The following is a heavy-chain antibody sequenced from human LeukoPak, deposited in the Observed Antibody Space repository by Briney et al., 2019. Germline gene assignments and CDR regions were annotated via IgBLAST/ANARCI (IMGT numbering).Heavy chain of an antibody. V-gene: IGHV1-8*01. J-gene: IGHJ4*02. CDR1: GYTFTSYD. CDR2: MNPNSGNT. CDR3: ATRGSDFDY. D-gene: IGHD3-10*01. Sequence: GASVTVSCTASGYTFTSYDINWVRQATGQGLEWMGWMNPNSGNTGYAQKFQGRVTMTRNTSISTAYMELSGLRSEDTAVYYCATRGSDFDYWGQGTLVTVSS.